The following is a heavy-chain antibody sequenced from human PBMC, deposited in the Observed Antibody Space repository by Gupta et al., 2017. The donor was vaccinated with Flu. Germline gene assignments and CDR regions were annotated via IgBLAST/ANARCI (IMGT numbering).Heavy chain of an antibody. D-gene: IGHD2-2*02. CDR2: IYWDDDK. CDR1: GFSLSTIGVG. Sequence: QITLKESGPTVVKPTQTLTLTCTFSGFSLSTIGVGVGWIRQPPGKALEWLALIYWDDDKRYSPSLKSRLTIAKDTSKNQVVLTMTNMDPVDTATYYCALDDCSSTSCYNGNDAFDIWGQGTLVTVSS. V-gene: IGHV2-5*02. J-gene: IGHJ3*02. CDR3: ALDDCSSTSCYNGNDAFDI.